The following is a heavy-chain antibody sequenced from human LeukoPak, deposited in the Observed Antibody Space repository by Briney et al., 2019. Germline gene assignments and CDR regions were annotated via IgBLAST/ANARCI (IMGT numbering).Heavy chain of an antibody. CDR3: ARDFNEWFGELGDAFDI. CDR1: GFTFSSCS. V-gene: IGHV3-21*01. CDR2: ISSSSSYI. J-gene: IGHJ3*02. D-gene: IGHD3-10*01. Sequence: GGSLRLSCAASGFTFSSCSMNWVRQAPGKGLEWVSSISSSSSYIYYADSVKGRFTISRDNAKNSLYLQMNSLRAEDTAVYYCARDFNEWFGELGDAFDIWGQGTMVTVSS.